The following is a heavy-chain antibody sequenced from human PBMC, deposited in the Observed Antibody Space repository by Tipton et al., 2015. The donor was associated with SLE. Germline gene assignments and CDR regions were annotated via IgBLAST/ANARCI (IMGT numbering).Heavy chain of an antibody. CDR3: ARALGYCSGGSCYSDY. Sequence: TLSLTCTVSGGSISSHYWSWIRQPPGKGLEWIGYIYYSGSTNYNPSLTSRVTISVDTSKNQFSLKLSSVTAADTAVYYCARALGYCSGGSCYSDYWGQGTLVTVSS. CDR2: IYYSGST. V-gene: IGHV4-59*11. D-gene: IGHD2-15*01. CDR1: GGSISSHY. J-gene: IGHJ4*02.